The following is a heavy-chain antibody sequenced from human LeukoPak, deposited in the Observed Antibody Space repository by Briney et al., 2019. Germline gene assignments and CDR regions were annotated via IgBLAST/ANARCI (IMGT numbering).Heavy chain of an antibody. J-gene: IGHJ6*03. D-gene: IGHD6-13*01. CDR3: ARSRGQQPPHVGYYYYMDV. CDR1: GYTFTSYY. V-gene: IGHV1-69*13. CDR2: IIPIFGTA. Sequence: ASVKVSCKASGYTFTSYYMHWVRQAPGQGLEWMGGIIPIFGTANYAQKFQGRVTITADESTSTAYMELSSLRSEDTAVYYCARSRGQQPPHVGYYYYMDVWGKGTTVTVSS.